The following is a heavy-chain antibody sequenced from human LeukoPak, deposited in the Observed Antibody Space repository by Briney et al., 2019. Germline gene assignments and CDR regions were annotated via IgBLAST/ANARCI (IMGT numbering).Heavy chain of an antibody. D-gene: IGHD3-16*02. CDR2: ISGGGSST. CDR1: GFTFDNYA. CDR3: ARELYVWGSYRNYFDY. J-gene: IGHJ4*02. Sequence: GGSLRLSCAASGFTFDNYAMSWVRQAPGKGLQWVSAISGGGSSTYYADSVRGRFSISRDNSKNTLYLQMNSLRAEDTAVYYCARELYVWGSYRNYFDYWGQGTLVTVSS. V-gene: IGHV3-23*01.